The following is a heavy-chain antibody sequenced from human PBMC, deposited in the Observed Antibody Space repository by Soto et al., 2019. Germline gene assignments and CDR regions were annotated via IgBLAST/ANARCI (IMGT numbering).Heavy chain of an antibody. CDR3: VKETYYDDGTSYYPLGS. J-gene: IGHJ5*02. D-gene: IGHD3-9*01. V-gene: IGHV3-43*01. CDR1: GFTLADHN. CDR2: ISRDGTNS. Sequence: WSLRLSWAAFGFTLADHNRHRVRQAHGTDLEWVSLISRDGTNSNYAESVKGRFTISRDNSKNSLYCQMYSLRTEDMALYSCVKETYYDDGTSYYPLGSWRQGTRVIVSS.